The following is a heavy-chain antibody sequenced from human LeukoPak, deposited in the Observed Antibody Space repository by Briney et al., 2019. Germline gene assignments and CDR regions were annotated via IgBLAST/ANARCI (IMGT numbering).Heavy chain of an antibody. CDR3: ARGIAGTIDY. Sequence: SETLSLTCAVYGGSFSGYYWSWIRQPPGKGLEWIGEINHSGSTNYNPSLKSRVTISVDTSKNQFSLKLSSVTAADTAVYYCARGIAGTIDYWGQGTLVTVSS. CDR1: GGSFSGYY. J-gene: IGHJ4*02. CDR2: INHSGST. D-gene: IGHD6-13*01. V-gene: IGHV4-34*01.